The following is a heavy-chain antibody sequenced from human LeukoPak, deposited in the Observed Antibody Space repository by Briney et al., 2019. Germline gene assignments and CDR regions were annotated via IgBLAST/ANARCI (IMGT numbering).Heavy chain of an antibody. CDR3: AKPNRYGDYSFFGV. Sequence: PGGSLRLSCAASGFTFSSYEMNWVRQAPGKGLEWVAFIRYDGSNKYYADSVKGRFTISRDNSKNTLYLQMNSLRAEDTAVYYCAKPNRYGDYSFFGVWGQGTLVTVSS. CDR1: GFTFSSYE. V-gene: IGHV3-30*02. CDR2: IRYDGSNK. J-gene: IGHJ4*02. D-gene: IGHD4-17*01.